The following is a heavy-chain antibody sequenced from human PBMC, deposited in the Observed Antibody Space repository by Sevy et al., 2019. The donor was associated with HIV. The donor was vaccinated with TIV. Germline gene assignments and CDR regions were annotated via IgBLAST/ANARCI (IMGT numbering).Heavy chain of an antibody. V-gene: IGHV3-7*01. J-gene: IGHJ4*02. CDR3: AQETVGRFDS. D-gene: IGHD1-26*01. Sequence: GESLKISCAASGFSFSAYWMNWVRQAPGKGLGWVANIKPDGSDKHYVDSAEGRFTISKDKAKNSLYLQMNSLRVEDTAMCYFAQETVGRFDSWGQGTLVTISS. CDR1: GFSFSAYW. CDR2: IKPDGSDK.